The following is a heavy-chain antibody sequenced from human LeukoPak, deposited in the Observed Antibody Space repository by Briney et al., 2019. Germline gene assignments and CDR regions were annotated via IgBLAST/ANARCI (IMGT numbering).Heavy chain of an antibody. CDR2: ISSSSTI. CDR1: GFTFSSYS. V-gene: IGHV3-48*04. D-gene: IGHD3-10*01. CDR3: ARDPGGEVTSHFDY. Sequence: GGSLRLSCAASGFTFSSYSMNWVRQAPGKGLEWVSYISSSSTIYYADSVKGRFTISRDNAKNSLYLQMNSLRAEDTAVYYCARDPGGEVTSHFDYWGQGTLVTVSS. J-gene: IGHJ4*02.